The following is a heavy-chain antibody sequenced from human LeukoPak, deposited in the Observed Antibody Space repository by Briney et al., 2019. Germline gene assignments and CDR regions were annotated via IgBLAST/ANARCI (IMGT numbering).Heavy chain of an antibody. J-gene: IGHJ4*02. Sequence: GESLKISCQGSGQSFTNDWIGWVRQMPGKGLEWMGFIHFRDSETRYRPPFQGQVTISADTSISTAYLRWSSLEASDTGMYYCALGRRGTGYYDVRGQGTLVTVSS. CDR1: GQSFTNDW. D-gene: IGHD2-8*02. V-gene: IGHV5-51*01. CDR2: IHFRDSET. CDR3: ALGRRGTGYYDV.